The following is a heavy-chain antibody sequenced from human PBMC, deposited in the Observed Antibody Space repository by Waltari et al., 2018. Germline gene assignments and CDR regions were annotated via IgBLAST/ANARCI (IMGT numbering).Heavy chain of an antibody. V-gene: IGHV3-7*01. J-gene: IGHJ3*02. D-gene: IGHD3-22*01. CDR1: GFTLSNYW. CDR2: IMTDGREE. CDR3: VRDQWFAFDI. Sequence: EVQLVESGGGLVQPGGSLRLSCGASGFTLSNYWMGWVRQAPGKGVEWVANIMTDGREEYYVDSVRGRFTISRDNAKNSLYLQMNSLRPEDTAVYYCVRDQWFAFDIWGQGTMVTVSS.